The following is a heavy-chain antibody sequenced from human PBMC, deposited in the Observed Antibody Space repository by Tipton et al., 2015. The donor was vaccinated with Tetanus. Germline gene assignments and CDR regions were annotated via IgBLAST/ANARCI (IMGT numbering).Heavy chain of an antibody. V-gene: IGHV3-33*01. CDR2: SWYDGTDK. CDR1: GLIFSSYG. J-gene: IGHJ5*02. D-gene: IGHD2-15*01. CDR3: AIEAGCSGRSGFAGGFAT. Sequence: SLRLSCAASGLIFSSYGIHWVRQAPGKGLEWVAVSWYDGTDKYYADSVKGRFTISRDNSKNTLYLQMNSLRAEDTAVYYCAIEAGCSGRSGFAGGFATWGREPRVPV.